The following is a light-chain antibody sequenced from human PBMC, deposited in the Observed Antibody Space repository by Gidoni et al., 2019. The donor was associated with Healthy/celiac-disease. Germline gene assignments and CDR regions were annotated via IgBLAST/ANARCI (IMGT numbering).Light chain of an antibody. J-gene: IGKJ4*02. CDR1: QSLVYRDRNTY. Sequence: VVMTPSPLSLPVTPGQPASIYSRSSQSLVYRDRNTYLNWFQQMPGQSPTRLIYKVSNRDSGVPDRFSGSGSGTDFTLKISRVEAEDVGVYYCMQGTHWPLTFGGGTKVEIK. CDR3: MQGTHWPLT. V-gene: IGKV2-30*01. CDR2: KVS.